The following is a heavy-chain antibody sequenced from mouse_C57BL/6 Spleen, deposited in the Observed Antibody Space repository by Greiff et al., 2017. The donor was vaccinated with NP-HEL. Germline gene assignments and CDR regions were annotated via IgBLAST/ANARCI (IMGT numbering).Heavy chain of an antibody. J-gene: IGHJ2*01. CDR2: IYPGDGDT. CDR1: GYAFSSYW. D-gene: IGHD2-1*01. CDR3: ANYGNYEDFDY. Sequence: VMLVESGAELVKPGASVKISCKASGYAFSSYWMNWVKQRPGKGLEWIGQIYPGDGDTNYNGKFKGKATLTADKSSSTAYMQLSSLTSEDSAVYFCANYGNYEDFDYWGQGTTLTVSS. V-gene: IGHV1-80*01.